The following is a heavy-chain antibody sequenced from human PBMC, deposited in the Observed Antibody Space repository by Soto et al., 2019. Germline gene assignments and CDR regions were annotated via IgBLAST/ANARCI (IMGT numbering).Heavy chain of an antibody. V-gene: IGHV3-53*02. D-gene: IGHD2-21*02. CDR3: ASSSFSRTSTDCCPIDY. Sequence: VQLVETGGGLTQPGGSLRLSCAASGFIVSSNYMSWVRRAPGKGLEWVSLIHSGGSTYYADSVKGRFTISRDNSKNTLYLQMANLRAEDTAVYYCASSSFSRTSTDCCPIDYWGQGTLITVSS. J-gene: IGHJ4*02. CDR2: IHSGGST. CDR1: GFIVSSNY.